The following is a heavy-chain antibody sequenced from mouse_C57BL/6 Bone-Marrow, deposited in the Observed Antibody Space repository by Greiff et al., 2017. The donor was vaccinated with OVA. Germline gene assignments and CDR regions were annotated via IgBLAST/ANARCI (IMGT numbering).Heavy chain of an antibody. D-gene: IGHD2-5*01. V-gene: IGHV5-6*01. CDR3: ARVYYSNCFDY. CDR1: GFTFSSYG. Sequence: EVHLVESGGDLVKPGGSLKLSCAASGFTFSSYGMSWVRQTPDKRLEWVATISSGGSYTYYPDSVKGRFTISRDNAKNTLYLQMRSLKSEDTAMYYCARVYYSNCFDYWGQGTTLTVSS. CDR2: ISSGGSYT. J-gene: IGHJ2*01.